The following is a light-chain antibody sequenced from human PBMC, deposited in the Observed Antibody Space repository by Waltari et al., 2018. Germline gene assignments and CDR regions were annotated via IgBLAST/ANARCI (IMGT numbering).Light chain of an antibody. J-gene: IGLJ3*02. Sequence: QSVLIQPPSASGTPGQRVTISCFGSSSNIGSNTVDWYQAVPGTAPKLLIHGNDQRPPGVPDRFSGSKSGASGSLAISGLQPEDETDYYCAAWDESLKGWVFGGGTRLTVL. CDR3: AAWDESLKGWV. CDR2: GND. V-gene: IGLV1-44*01. CDR1: SSNIGSNT.